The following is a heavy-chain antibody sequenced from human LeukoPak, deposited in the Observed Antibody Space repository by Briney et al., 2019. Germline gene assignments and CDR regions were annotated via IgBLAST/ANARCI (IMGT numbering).Heavy chain of an antibody. Sequence: SETLSLTCTVSGGSISSGGYYWSWIRQHPGKGLEWIGYIYYGGSTYYNPSLKSRVTISVDTSKNQFSLKLSSVTAADTAVYYCARAVSYCYDSSGYSPFDYWGQGTLVTVSS. CDR3: ARAVSYCYDSSGYSPFDY. V-gene: IGHV4-31*03. CDR1: GGSISSGGYY. J-gene: IGHJ4*02. D-gene: IGHD3-22*01. CDR2: IYYGGST.